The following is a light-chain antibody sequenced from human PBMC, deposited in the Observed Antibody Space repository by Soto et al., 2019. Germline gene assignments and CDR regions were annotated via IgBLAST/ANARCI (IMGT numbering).Light chain of an antibody. Sequence: DIPMTQSPSSLSASVGDRVTITCRASQSISSYLNWYQQKPGKAPKLLIYGASSLQSGVPSRFSGSGSGTDFTLTISSLQPEDFATYYCQQSYSTPQTFGGGTKVEIK. J-gene: IGKJ4*01. CDR2: GAS. CDR3: QQSYSTPQT. V-gene: IGKV1-39*01. CDR1: QSISSY.